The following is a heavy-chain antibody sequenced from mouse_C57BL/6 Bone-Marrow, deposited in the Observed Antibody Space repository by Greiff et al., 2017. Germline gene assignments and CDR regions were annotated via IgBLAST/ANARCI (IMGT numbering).Heavy chain of an antibody. CDR2: IYPGDGDT. V-gene: IGHV1-82*01. Sequence: VQRVESGPELVKPGASVKISCKASGYAFSSSWMNWVKQRPGKGLEWIGRIYPGDGDTIYNGKFKGKATLTADKSSSTVYMRISSLTSEDSAVYFCAKGPFDYGGQGTTLTVSS. D-gene: IGHD3-3*01. J-gene: IGHJ2*01. CDR3: AKGPFDY. CDR1: GYAFSSSW.